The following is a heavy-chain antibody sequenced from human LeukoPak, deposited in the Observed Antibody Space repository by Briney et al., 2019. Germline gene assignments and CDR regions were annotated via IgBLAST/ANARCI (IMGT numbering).Heavy chain of an antibody. CDR3: ARDPYNGNYGDSYCYYMDV. CDR1: GFTFSTYN. V-gene: IGHV3-21*01. CDR2: ITSSSSYT. D-gene: IGHD1-26*01. J-gene: IGHJ6*03. Sequence: GGSLRLSCAASGFTFSTYNMNWVRQAPGKGLEWVSSITSSSSYTFYADSVKGRFTIPRDNAKNSLYLQMNSLRAEDTAIYYCARDPYNGNYGDSYCYYMDVWGKGTTVTISS.